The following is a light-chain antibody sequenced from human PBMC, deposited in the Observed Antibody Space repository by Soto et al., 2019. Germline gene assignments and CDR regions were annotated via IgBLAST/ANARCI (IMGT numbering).Light chain of an antibody. V-gene: IGKV3-11*01. CDR3: QQRSHWPT. Sequence: EIVLTQSPATLSLSPGERATLSCRASQSVSSYLAWYQQKPGQAPRLLIYDASNRATGIPARFSGSGSGTDFTLTISSLEPEDFAVYYCQQRSHWPTFVGGTKVDIK. CDR1: QSVSSY. CDR2: DAS. J-gene: IGKJ4*01.